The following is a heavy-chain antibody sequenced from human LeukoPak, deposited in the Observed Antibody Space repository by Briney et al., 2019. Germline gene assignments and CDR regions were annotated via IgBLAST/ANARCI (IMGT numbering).Heavy chain of an antibody. CDR2: VSSSGSTI. CDR3: ARGSHGGEYYYYGMDV. D-gene: IGHD3-16*01. V-gene: IGHV3-11*01. Sequence: KPGGSLRLSCAASGFTFSDYYMSWIRQAPGKGLEWVSYVSSSGSTIYYADSVKGRFTISRDNAKNSLYLQMNSLRAEDTAVYYCARGSHGGEYYYYGMDVWGQGTTVTVSS. CDR1: GFTFSDYY. J-gene: IGHJ6*02.